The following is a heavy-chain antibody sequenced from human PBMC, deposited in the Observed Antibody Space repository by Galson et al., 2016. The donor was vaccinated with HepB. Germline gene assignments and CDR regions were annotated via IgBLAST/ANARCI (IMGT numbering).Heavy chain of an antibody. Sequence: ETLSLTCTVSGASISSSSYYWGWIRQPPGKGLEWIASISYSGSTTYYNPSLKSRVTISIDTSKNQFSLKLNSVTAADTAVYYCARVPASTRFDYWGQGTLATVSS. V-gene: IGHV4-39*07. CDR2: ISYSGSTT. CDR3: ARVPASTRFDY. D-gene: IGHD3-3*02. CDR1: GASISSSSYY. J-gene: IGHJ4*02.